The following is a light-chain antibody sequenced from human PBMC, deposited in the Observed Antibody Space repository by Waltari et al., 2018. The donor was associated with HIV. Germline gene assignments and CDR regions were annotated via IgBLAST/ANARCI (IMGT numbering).Light chain of an antibody. CDR3: CSYAGSYTYV. CDR1: SSDVGSYNY. Sequence: QSALTQPRSVSGSPGQSVTISCTGTSSDVGSYNYFSWYQQHPGKAPKLMIYDVSKRPSGVPDRFSGSKSGNTASLTISGLQAEDEADYYCCSYAGSYTYVFGTGTKVTVL. V-gene: IGLV2-11*01. CDR2: DVS. J-gene: IGLJ1*01.